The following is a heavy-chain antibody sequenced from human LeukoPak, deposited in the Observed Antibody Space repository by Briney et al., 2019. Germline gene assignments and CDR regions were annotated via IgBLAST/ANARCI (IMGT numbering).Heavy chain of an antibody. Sequence: GGSLRLSCAASRFTFSSYGMSWVRQAPGKGLEWVSAISGSGGSTHYADSVKGRFTTSRDNSKNTLYLQMNSLRAEDTAVYYCAKSSYYDSSDYYREYYFDYWGQGTLVTVSS. D-gene: IGHD3-22*01. CDR1: RFTFSSYG. V-gene: IGHV3-23*01. CDR3: AKSSYYDSSDYYREYYFDY. J-gene: IGHJ4*02. CDR2: ISGSGGST.